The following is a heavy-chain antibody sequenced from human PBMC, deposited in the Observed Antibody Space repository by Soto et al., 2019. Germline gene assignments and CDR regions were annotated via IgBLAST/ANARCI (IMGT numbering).Heavy chain of an antibody. CDR3: ARVSYGGNSKAFDI. Sequence: GGSLRLSWAASGFTFSDYYMSWIRQAPGKGLEWVSYISSSSSYTNYADSVKGRFTISRDNAKNSLYLQMNSLRAEDTAVYYCARVSYGGNSKAFDIWGQGTMVTVSS. D-gene: IGHD4-17*01. CDR1: GFTFSDYY. J-gene: IGHJ3*02. V-gene: IGHV3-11*06. CDR2: ISSSSSYT.